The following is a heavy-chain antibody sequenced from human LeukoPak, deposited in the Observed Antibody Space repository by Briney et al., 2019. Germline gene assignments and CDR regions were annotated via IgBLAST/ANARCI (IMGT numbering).Heavy chain of an antibody. D-gene: IGHD5-24*01. V-gene: IGHV3-30-3*02. Sequence: GSLRLSCAASGFIFSSYAIHWVRQAPGKGLKWVAAVSSDGSNKYYADSVKGRFTISRDNSKNTLYLRMNSLRVEDTAVYYCVKPPEMATMQGDGFDIWGQGTMVSVSS. J-gene: IGHJ3*02. CDR1: GFIFSSYA. CDR2: VSSDGSNK. CDR3: VKPPEMATMQGDGFDI.